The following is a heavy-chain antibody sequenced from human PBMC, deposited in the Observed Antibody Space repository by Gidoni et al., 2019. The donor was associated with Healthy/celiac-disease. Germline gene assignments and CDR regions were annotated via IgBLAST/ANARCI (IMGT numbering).Heavy chain of an antibody. Sequence: QLQLQESGPGLVKPSETLSLTCTVSGGSISSSSYYWGWIRQPPGKGLEWIGSIYYSGSTYYNPSLKSRVTISVDTSKNQFSLKLSSVTAADTAVYYCARGGSIAAGNWFDPWGQGTLVTVSS. V-gene: IGHV4-39*01. J-gene: IGHJ5*02. D-gene: IGHD6-13*01. CDR1: GGSISSSSYY. CDR2: IYYSGST. CDR3: ARGGSIAAGNWFDP.